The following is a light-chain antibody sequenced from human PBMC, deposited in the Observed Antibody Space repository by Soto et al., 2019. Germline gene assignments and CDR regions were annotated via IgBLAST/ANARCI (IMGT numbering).Light chain of an antibody. CDR1: RSFRGL. J-gene: IGKJ5*01. CDR2: DAY. CDR3: QQRHMWPIT. V-gene: IGKV3-11*01. Sequence: EVVLTQSPVPLSLSPGERATLSCRASRSFRGLLAWYQQKPGQAPRLLIYDAYNRATGIPPRFSGSGSGTDFTLTISSLEPEDSAVYYCQQRHMWPITFGQGTRLEIK.